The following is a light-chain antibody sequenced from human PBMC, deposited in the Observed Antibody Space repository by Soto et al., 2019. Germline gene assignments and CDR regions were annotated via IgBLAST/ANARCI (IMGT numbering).Light chain of an antibody. Sequence: DIQMTQSPSTLSASVGDRVTITCRASQSISSWLAWFQQRPGRAPKFLIYKASSLKNGVPLRFSGSGSGTEFTLTISSLQPDDFATYYCHQYNYYRPTFGQGTKVDIK. J-gene: IGKJ1*01. CDR2: KAS. V-gene: IGKV1-5*03. CDR3: HQYNYYRPT. CDR1: QSISSW.